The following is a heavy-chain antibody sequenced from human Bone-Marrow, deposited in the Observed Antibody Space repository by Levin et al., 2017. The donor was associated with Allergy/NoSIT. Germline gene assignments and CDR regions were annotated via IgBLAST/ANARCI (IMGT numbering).Heavy chain of an antibody. D-gene: IGHD5-12*01. Sequence: GESLKISCKTSGYTFTSFDINWVRQATGQGLEWMGWIYPNSDNAGYAHKFQGSVTITSNTPISTAYLELSRLRSDDTALYYCARGELGSGYLLDNWGQGTLVTVSS. J-gene: IGHJ4*03. CDR1: GYTFTSFD. V-gene: IGHV1-8*01. CDR2: IYPNSDNA. CDR3: ARGELGSGYLLDN.